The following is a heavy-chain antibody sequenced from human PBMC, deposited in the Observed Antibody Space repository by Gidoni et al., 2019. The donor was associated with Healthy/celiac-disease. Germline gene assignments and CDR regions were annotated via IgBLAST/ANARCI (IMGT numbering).Heavy chain of an antibody. V-gene: IGHV3-21*01. CDR3: ARDVRGYSGYDYYWYFDL. Sequence: EVQLVESGGGLVKPGGSLRLSWAASGFTFSSYSMNWVSSISSSSSYIYYADSVTGRFTISRDNAKNSLYLQMNSLRAEDTAVYYCARDVRGYSGYDYYWYFDLWGRGTLVTVSS. J-gene: IGHJ2*01. D-gene: IGHD5-12*01. CDR2: ISSSSSYI. CDR1: GFTFSSYS.